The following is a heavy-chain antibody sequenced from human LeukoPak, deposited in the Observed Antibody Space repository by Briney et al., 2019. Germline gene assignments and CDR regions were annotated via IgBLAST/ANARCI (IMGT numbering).Heavy chain of an antibody. CDR2: ISSTGGTI. D-gene: IGHD2-15*01. Sequence: GGSLRLSCVGSGFTFSNYLMNWVRQAPGKGLEWVSFISSTGGTIYYADAVKGRFTVSRDNAKNSLLLQMTSLRAEDTALYYCARGYSRAAFDIWGQGTMVTVS. J-gene: IGHJ3*02. V-gene: IGHV3-48*01. CDR1: GFTFSNYL. CDR3: ARGYSRAAFDI.